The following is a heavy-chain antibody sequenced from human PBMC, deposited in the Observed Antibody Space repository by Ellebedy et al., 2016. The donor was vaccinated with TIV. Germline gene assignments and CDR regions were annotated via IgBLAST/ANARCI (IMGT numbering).Heavy chain of an antibody. CDR1: GGSISSYY. CDR2: IYTSGST. V-gene: IGHV4-4*07. CDR3: ARDRGILWFGETPPRVFDP. Sequence: MPGGSLRLSCTVSGGSISSYYWSWIRQPAGKGLEWIGRIYTSGSTNYNPSLKSRVTMSVDTSKNQFSLKLSSVTAADTAVYYCARDRGILWFGETPPRVFDPWGQGTLVTVSS. D-gene: IGHD3-10*01. J-gene: IGHJ5*02.